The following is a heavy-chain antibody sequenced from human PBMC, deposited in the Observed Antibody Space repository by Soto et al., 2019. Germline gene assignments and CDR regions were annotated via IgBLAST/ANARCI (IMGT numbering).Heavy chain of an antibody. J-gene: IGHJ4*02. CDR3: AKSRVFIGAIVTLLDS. V-gene: IGHV3-23*01. D-gene: IGHD1-26*01. Sequence: GGSLRLSCATSGFTFSSYAMVWVRQAAEKGLEWVASTSNNGDTAYYADSVKGRFTISRGNSENTLYLQMNGLRADDTALYFCAKSRVFIGAIVTLLDSWGQGT. CDR2: TSNNGDTA. CDR1: GFTFSSYA.